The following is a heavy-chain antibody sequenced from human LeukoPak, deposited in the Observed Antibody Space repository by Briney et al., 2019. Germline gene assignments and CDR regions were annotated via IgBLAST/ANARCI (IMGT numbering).Heavy chain of an antibody. V-gene: IGHV4-34*01. CDR2: INHSGST. CDR1: GGSFSGYY. CDR3: ARGGPERHFSY. Sequence: PSETLSLTCAVYGGSFSGYYWSWIRQPPGKGLEWIGEINHSGSTNYNPSLKSRVTISVDTSKNQFSLKLSSVTAADTAVYYCARGGPERHFSYWGQGTLVTVSS. J-gene: IGHJ4*02. D-gene: IGHD5-24*01.